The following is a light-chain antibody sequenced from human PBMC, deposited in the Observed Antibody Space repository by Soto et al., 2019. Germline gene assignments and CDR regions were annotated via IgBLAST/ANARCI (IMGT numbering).Light chain of an antibody. V-gene: IGKV3-15*01. CDR3: QQYNNWPWT. J-gene: IGKJ1*01. CDR2: GAS. CDR1: QSFSSN. Sequence: EIVMTQSPATLSVSPGERGTLSCRASQSFSSNLAWYQQKPGQAPRLLIYGASSRATGIPARFSVSGSGTDFTLTISSLQSEDFAVYYCQQYNNWPWTFGQGTKVEIK.